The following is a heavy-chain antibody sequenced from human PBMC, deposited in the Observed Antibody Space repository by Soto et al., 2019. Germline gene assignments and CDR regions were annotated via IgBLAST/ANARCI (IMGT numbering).Heavy chain of an antibody. CDR2: IYYSGST. Sequence: QVQLQESGPGLVKPSQTLSLTCSVSGGSISSGDYYWSWIRQPPGKGLEWIGYIYYSGSTYYNPSLKSRVTISVDTSKNQFSRKLSSVTAADTAVYYCARERPDGARLDPWGQGTLVTVSS. CDR3: ARERPDGARLDP. CDR1: GGSISSGDYY. V-gene: IGHV4-30-4*01. D-gene: IGHD6-6*01. J-gene: IGHJ5*02.